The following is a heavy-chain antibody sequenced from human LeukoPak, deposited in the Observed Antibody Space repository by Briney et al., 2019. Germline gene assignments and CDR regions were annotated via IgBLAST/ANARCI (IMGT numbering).Heavy chain of an antibody. V-gene: IGHV1-8*01. Sequence: GASVKVSCKASGYTFTSYDINWVRQATGQGPEWMGWMNPNSGNTGYAQKFQGRVTMTRNTSISTAYMELSSLRSEDTAVYYCARGLDYYGSGSPKDDYWGQGTLVTVSS. CDR1: GYTFTSYD. J-gene: IGHJ4*02. CDR3: ARGLDYYGSGSPKDDY. CDR2: MNPNSGNT. D-gene: IGHD3-10*01.